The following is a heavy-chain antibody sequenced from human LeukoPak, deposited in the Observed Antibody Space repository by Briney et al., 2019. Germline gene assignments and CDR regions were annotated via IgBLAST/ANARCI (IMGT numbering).Heavy chain of an antibody. V-gene: IGHV1-69*13. D-gene: IGHD6-6*01. CDR3: ARTVGSSSSVYWFDP. CDR2: IIPIFGTA. Sequence: SVKVSCKASGGTFSSYAISWVRQAPGQGLEWMGGIIPIFGTANYAQKFQGRVTITADESTSTAYMELSSLRSEDTAVYYCARTVGSSSSVYWFDPWGQGTLVTVSS. CDR1: GGTFSSYA. J-gene: IGHJ5*02.